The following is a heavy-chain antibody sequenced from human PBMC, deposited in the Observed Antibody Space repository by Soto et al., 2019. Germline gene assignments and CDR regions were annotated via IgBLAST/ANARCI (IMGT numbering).Heavy chain of an antibody. CDR3: ARPWGHYYYYYYMDV. V-gene: IGHV3-21*01. D-gene: IGHD7-27*01. CDR2: ISSSSSYI. Sequence: EVQLVESGGGLVKPGGSLRLSCAASGFTFSSYSMNWVRQAPGKGLEWVSSISSSSSYIYYADSVKGRFTIPRDNAKNSPYLQMNSLRAEDTAVYYCARPWGHYYYYYYMDVWGKATTVTVSS. CDR1: GFTFSSYS. J-gene: IGHJ6*03.